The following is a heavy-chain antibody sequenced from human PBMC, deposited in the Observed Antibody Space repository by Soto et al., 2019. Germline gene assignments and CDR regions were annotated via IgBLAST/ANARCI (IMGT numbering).Heavy chain of an antibody. Sequence: GGSLRLSCAASGFTFSSYDMHWVRQATGKGLEWVSAIGTAGDTYYPGSVKGRFTISRENAKNSLYLQMNSLRAGDTAVYYCARGLGYCTNGVCPTPAFDIWGQGTMVTVSS. D-gene: IGHD2-8*01. CDR3: ARGLGYCTNGVCPTPAFDI. J-gene: IGHJ3*02. V-gene: IGHV3-13*01. CDR2: IGTAGDT. CDR1: GFTFSSYD.